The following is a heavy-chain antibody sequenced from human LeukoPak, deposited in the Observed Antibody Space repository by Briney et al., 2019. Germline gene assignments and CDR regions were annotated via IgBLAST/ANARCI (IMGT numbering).Heavy chain of an antibody. CDR3: ARLYSSSRGRDYYYYYGMDV. CDR1: GGSFSGYY. J-gene: IGHJ6*04. CDR2: INHSGST. Sequence: SETLSLTCAVYGGSFSGYYWSWIRQPPGKGLEWIGEINHSGSTNYNPSLKSRVTISVDTPKNQFSLKLSSVTAADTAVYYCARLYSSSRGRDYYYYYGMDVWGKGTTVTVSS. D-gene: IGHD6-13*01. V-gene: IGHV4-34*01.